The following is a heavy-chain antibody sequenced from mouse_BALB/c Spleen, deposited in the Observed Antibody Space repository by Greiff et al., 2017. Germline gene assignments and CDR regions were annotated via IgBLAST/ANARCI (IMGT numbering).Heavy chain of an antibody. V-gene: IGHV1S81*02. Sequence: VQLQQSGAELVKPGASVTLSCKASGYTFTSYYMYWVKQRPGQGLEWIGEINPSNGGTNFNEKFKSKATLTVDKSSSTAYMQLSSLTSEDSAVYYCTTYDYYAIDYWGQGTSVTVSS. CDR1: GYTFTSYY. J-gene: IGHJ4*01. D-gene: IGHD1-1*01. CDR2: INPSNGGT. CDR3: TTYDYYAIDY.